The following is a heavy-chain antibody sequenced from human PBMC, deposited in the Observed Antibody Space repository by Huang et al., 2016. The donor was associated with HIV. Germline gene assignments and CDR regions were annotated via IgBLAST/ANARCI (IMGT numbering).Heavy chain of an antibody. CDR2: SDPTSGAI. Sequence: QVQLVQFGAEVKRPGASVKVSCKASGYSFTGHFIHWVRQAPGQGLEVMGRSDPTSGAINVASRFQGRVSMTRDKSIGTAYMELSGLRSDDTAVFFCAREAWASGVAHYFDYWGPGTLVTVSS. CDR1: GYSFTGHF. D-gene: IGHD3-10*01. J-gene: IGHJ4*02. CDR3: AREAWASGVAHYFDY. V-gene: IGHV1-2*06.